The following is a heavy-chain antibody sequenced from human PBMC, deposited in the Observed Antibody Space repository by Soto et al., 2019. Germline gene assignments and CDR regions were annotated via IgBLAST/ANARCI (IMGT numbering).Heavy chain of an antibody. J-gene: IGHJ4*02. V-gene: IGHV3-23*01. CDR3: AKDLTRTMVRGVIIEPDY. CDR2: ISGSGGST. CDR1: GFTFSSYA. Sequence: GGSLRLSCAASGFTFSSYAMSWVRQAPGKGLEWVSAISGSGGSTYYADSVKGRFTISRDNSKNTLYLQMNSLRAEDTAVYYCAKDLTRTMVRGVIIEPDYWGQGTLVTVSS. D-gene: IGHD3-10*01.